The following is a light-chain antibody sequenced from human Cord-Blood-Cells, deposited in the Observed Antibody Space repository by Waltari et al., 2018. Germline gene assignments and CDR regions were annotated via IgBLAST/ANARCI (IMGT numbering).Light chain of an antibody. J-gene: IGKJ1*01. V-gene: IGKV1-39*01. CDR2: AAS. CDR3: QQSYSTPRT. CDR1: QSISSY. Sequence: DIQMTQSPSSLSASVADRVTITCRASQSISSYFNWYQQKPGKAPKLLIYAASSLQSGVPSRFSGSGSGTDFTLTISSLQPEDFATYYCQQSYSTPRTFGQGTKVEIK.